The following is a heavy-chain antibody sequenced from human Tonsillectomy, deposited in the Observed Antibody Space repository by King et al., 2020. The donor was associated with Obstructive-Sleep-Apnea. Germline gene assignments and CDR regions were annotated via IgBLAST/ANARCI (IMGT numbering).Heavy chain of an antibody. CDR1: GYTFTSYA. V-gene: IGHV1-3*01. Sequence: VQLVQSGAEVKKPGASVKVSCKASGYTFTSYAMHWVRQAPGQRLEWMGWINAGNGNTKYSQKFQGRVTITRDTSASTAYMELSSLRSEDTAVYYCARVALKYSSSWYYFDYWGQVTLVTVSS. CDR2: INAGNGNT. D-gene: IGHD6-13*01. J-gene: IGHJ4*02. CDR3: ARVALKYSSSWYYFDY.